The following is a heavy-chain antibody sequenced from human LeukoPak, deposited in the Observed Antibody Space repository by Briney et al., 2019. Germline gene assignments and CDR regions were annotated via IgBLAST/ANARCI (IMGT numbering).Heavy chain of an antibody. Sequence: GGSLRLSCAASGFTFSTYSFNWVRQAPGKGLEWISSISSTSGSTYYVDSVKGRFTISRDNAKNSLYLQMNSLRAEDTAVYHCARVATAGYWGQGTLVIVSS. CDR1: GFTFSTYS. J-gene: IGHJ4*02. CDR2: ISSTSGST. V-gene: IGHV3-21*01. CDR3: ARVATAGY. D-gene: IGHD5-12*01.